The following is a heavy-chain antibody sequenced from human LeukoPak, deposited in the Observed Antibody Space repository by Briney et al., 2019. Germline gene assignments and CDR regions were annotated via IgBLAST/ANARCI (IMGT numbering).Heavy chain of an antibody. V-gene: IGHV4-34*01. CDR1: GGPFSGYF. J-gene: IGHJ4*02. CDR2: IHNSGTT. Sequence: SETLSLTCAVSGGPFSGYFWSWIRQPPGKGLEWIGEIHNSGTTNYNPSLNSRVTISEDTSKNQIYLNLRSVTAAGTAVYYCARRYYYNLGSFPFDFWGQGTLVTVSS. CDR3: ARRYYYNLGSFPFDF. D-gene: IGHD3-10*01.